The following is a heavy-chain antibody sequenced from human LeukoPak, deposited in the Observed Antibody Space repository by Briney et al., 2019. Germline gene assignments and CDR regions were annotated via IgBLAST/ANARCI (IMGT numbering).Heavy chain of an antibody. Sequence: SETLSLTCAVYGASFSGYYCSWIRQPPGKGLEWIGEINHSGSTNYNPSLKSRVTISVDTSKNQLSLKLSSVTAADTAVYYCASESVAVALPDYWGQGTLVTVSS. D-gene: IGHD6-19*01. CDR1: GASFSGYY. CDR3: ASESVAVALPDY. CDR2: INHSGST. J-gene: IGHJ4*02. V-gene: IGHV4-34*01.